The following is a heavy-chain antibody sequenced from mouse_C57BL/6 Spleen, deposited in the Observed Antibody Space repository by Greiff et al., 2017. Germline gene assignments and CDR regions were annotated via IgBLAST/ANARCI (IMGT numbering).Heavy chain of an antibody. Sequence: QVQLQQSGPELVKPGPSVKISCKASGYAFSSYWMNWVKQRPGKGLEWIGLFYPGDGDTNYNRKFKGKATLTADKSSSTAYMQLSSLTSEDSAVYFCARDDQEPWFAYWGQGTLVTVSA. CDR2: FYPGDGDT. CDR1: GYAFSSYW. D-gene: IGHD3-2*02. J-gene: IGHJ3*01. CDR3: ARDDQEPWFAY. V-gene: IGHV1-80*01.